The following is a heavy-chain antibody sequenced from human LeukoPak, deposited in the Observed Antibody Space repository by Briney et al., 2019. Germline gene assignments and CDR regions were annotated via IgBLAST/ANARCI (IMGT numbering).Heavy chain of an antibody. CDR2: IYTSGST. CDR1: GGSISSYY. V-gene: IGHV4-4*07. CDR3: AREYYYDSSGYYY. J-gene: IGHJ4*02. Sequence: SETLSLTCTVPGGSISSYYWSWIRQPAGKGLEWIGRIYTSGSTNYNPSLKSRVTISVDKSKNQFSLKLSSVTAADTAVYYCAREYYYDSSGYYYWGQGTLVTVSS. D-gene: IGHD3-22*01.